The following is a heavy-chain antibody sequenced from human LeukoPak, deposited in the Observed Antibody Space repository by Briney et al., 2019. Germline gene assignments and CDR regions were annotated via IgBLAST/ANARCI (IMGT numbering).Heavy chain of an antibody. J-gene: IGHJ4*02. CDR2: ISGSGGST. CDR1: GFTFSSYA. D-gene: IGHD6-13*01. CDR3: AKEWRRSSSWSAYYFDY. Sequence: PGGSLRLSCAASGFTFSSYAMSWVRQAPGKGLEWVSAISGSGGSTYYADSVKGRFTISRDNSKNTLYPQMNSLRAEDTAVYYCAKEWRRSSSWSAYYFDYWGQGTLVTVSS. V-gene: IGHV3-23*01.